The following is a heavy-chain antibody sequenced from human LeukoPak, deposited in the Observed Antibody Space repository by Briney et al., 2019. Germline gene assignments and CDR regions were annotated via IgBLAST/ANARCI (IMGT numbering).Heavy chain of an antibody. Sequence: SETLSLTCTVSGGSISSYYWSWIRQPPGKGLEGIGYIYTSGSTNYNPSLKSRVTISVDTSKNQFSLKLSSVTAADTAVYYCARQGRHGSGSYDYYYYMDVWGKGTTVTVSS. D-gene: IGHD3-10*01. V-gene: IGHV4-4*09. J-gene: IGHJ6*03. CDR2: IYTSGST. CDR1: GGSISSYY. CDR3: ARQGRHGSGSYDYYYYMDV.